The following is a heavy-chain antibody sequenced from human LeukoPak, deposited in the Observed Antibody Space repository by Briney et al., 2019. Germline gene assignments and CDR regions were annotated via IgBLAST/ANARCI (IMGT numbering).Heavy chain of an antibody. CDR3: ARDFYGSGSYRRD. CDR1: GGSISSYY. J-gene: IGHJ4*02. D-gene: IGHD3-10*01. CDR2: IYYSGST. Sequence: SETLSLTCTVSGGSISSYYWSWIRQPPGKGLEWIGYIYYSGSTNYNPSLKSRVTISVDTSKNQFSLKLSSVTAADTAVYYCARDFYGSGSYRRDWGQGTLVTVSS. V-gene: IGHV4-59*08.